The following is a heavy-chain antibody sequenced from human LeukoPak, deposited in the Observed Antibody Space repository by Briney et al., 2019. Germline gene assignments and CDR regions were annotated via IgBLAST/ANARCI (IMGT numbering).Heavy chain of an antibody. J-gene: IGHJ5*02. D-gene: IGHD3-10*01. Sequence: GASVKVSCKASGYRFSNYGFSWVRQAPGQGLEWMGGIIPIFGTANYAQKFQGRVTITTDESTSTAYMELSSLRSEDTAVYYCARFATYYYGSGLDRWFDPWGQGTLVTVSS. CDR2: IIPIFGTA. CDR3: ARFATYYYGSGLDRWFDP. CDR1: GYRFSNYG. V-gene: IGHV1-69*05.